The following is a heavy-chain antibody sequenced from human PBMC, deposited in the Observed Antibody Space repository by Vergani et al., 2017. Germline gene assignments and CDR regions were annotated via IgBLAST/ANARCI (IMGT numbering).Heavy chain of an antibody. Sequence: EVQLVESGGGLVQPGGSLRLSCAASGFTFSSYWMSWVRQAPGKGLEWVANIKQDGSEKYYVDSVKGRFTISRDNAKNSLYLQMNSLRAEDTAVYYCAKDGVGNTMVRGGPVMARVFDYWGQGTLVTVSS. V-gene: IGHV3-7*01. CDR3: AKDGVGNTMVRGGPVMARVFDY. J-gene: IGHJ4*02. D-gene: IGHD3-10*01. CDR1: GFTFSSYW. CDR2: IKQDGSEK.